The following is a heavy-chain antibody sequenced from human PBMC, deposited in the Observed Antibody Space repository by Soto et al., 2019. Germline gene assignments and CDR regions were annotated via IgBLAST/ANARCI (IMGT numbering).Heavy chain of an antibody. V-gene: IGHV3-30*18. CDR2: ISYDGSNK. CDR1: GFTFSSYG. D-gene: IGHD2-8*01. J-gene: IGHJ4*02. Sequence: QVQLVESGGGVVQPGRSLRLSCAASGFTFSSYGMHWVRQAPGKGLEWVAVISYDGSNKYYADSVKGRFTISRDNSKNTLYLQMNSLRAEDTAVYYCAKDGRADIVLMVYAPPDYWGQGTLVTVSS. CDR3: AKDGRADIVLMVYAPPDY.